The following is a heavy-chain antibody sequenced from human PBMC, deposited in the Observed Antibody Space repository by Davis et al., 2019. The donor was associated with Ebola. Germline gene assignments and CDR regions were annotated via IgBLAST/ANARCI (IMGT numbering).Heavy chain of an antibody. D-gene: IGHD4-17*01. V-gene: IGHV3-33*01. CDR2: IWYDGSKT. CDR1: GFSFSRYG. Sequence: GESLKISCAASGFSFSRYGMHWVRQAPGKGLEWMTVIWYDGSKTYYADSAKGRFTISRDNSNNTLYLQINSLRAEDTAVYYCAREAYGDYSYFDLWGRGTLVTVSS. CDR3: AREAYGDYSYFDL. J-gene: IGHJ2*01.